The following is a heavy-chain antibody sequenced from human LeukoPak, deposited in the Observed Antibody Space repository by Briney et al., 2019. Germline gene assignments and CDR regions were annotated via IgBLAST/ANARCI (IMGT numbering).Heavy chain of an antibody. D-gene: IGHD1-7*01. CDR3: ARAGQLELKTWFDP. CDR2: IYYSGST. J-gene: IGHJ5*02. CDR1: GGSISSYY. Sequence: SETLSLTCTVSGGSISSYYWSGIRQPPGKGLEWIGYIYYSGSTNYNPSLKSRVTISVDTSKNQFSLKLSSVTAADTAVYYCARAGQLELKTWFDPWGQGTLVTVSS. V-gene: IGHV4-59*01.